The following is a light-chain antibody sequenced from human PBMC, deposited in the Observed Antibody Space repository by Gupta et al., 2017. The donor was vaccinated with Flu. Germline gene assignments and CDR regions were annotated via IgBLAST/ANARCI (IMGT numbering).Light chain of an antibody. V-gene: IGLV2-23*02. CDR2: EVT. CDR1: SNDVGSYSF. Sequence: SITISCTGTSNDVGSYSFVSWDQWHPAKLHNLIIYEVTKRPAGVSGRFSGSKSGNTASLTISRLQAEDEADYYCCSYAGRNVGVFGGGTKVTVL. CDR3: CSYAGRNVGV. J-gene: IGLJ3*02.